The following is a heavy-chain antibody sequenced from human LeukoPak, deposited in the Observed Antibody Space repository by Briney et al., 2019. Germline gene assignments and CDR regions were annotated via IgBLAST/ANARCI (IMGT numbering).Heavy chain of an antibody. Sequence: GGSLRLSCAASGFAFSSYWMSWVRQAPGKGLEWVANIKRDGNDKYYVGSVKGRFTISRDNAENSLYLEVNSLRAEDTAVYYCAKDQERAIRRDGYNTLDYWGQGTLVTVSS. CDR3: AKDQERAIRRDGYNTLDY. CDR1: GFAFSSYW. J-gene: IGHJ4*02. CDR2: IKRDGNDK. V-gene: IGHV3-7*01. D-gene: IGHD5-24*01.